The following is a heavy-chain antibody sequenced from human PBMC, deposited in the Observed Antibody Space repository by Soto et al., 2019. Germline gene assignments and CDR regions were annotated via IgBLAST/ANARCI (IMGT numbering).Heavy chain of an antibody. CDR3: ARKLGLRGSHYYYYDMGV. V-gene: IGHV1-2*02. D-gene: IGHD1-7*01. CDR2: INPNSGGT. J-gene: IGHJ6*02. CDR1: GYTFTDYY. Sequence: GASVKVSCKACGYTFTDYYMHWVRQAPGEGLEWMGWINPNSGGTNYAQKFQGRVTMTRDTSISTAYMELSRLRSDDTAVYYCARKLGLRGSHYYYYDMGVWGQGTTVTVSS.